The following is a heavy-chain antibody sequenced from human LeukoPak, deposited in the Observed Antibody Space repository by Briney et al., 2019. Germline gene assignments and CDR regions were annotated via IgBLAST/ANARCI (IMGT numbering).Heavy chain of an antibody. D-gene: IGHD6-19*01. Sequence: GASVSVSSKASGYTFTSYGITCVRHAPGQGLEWMGWISPYNDNTNYAQKLQGRVTMTTDTSTSTAYMELRSLRSDDTAVYYCARGGNSGWRTPNDDYWGQGTLVTVSS. CDR1: GYTFTSYG. CDR3: ARGGNSGWRTPNDDY. CDR2: ISPYNDNT. V-gene: IGHV1-18*01. J-gene: IGHJ4*02.